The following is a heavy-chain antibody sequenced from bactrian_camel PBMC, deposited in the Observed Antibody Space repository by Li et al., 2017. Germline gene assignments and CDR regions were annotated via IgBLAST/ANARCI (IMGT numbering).Heavy chain of an antibody. CDR2: IVRDGDT. Sequence: HVQLVESGGGSVQIGGSLKLSCTASGFTFDASDMVWYRQAPGDTCKLVSSIVRDGDTYYAEPVRGRFTISLDNAKKTLYLQMTDLRVEDTAVYYCAIDRVTIEDCGGQGTQVTVS. J-gene: IGHJ4*01. V-gene: IGHV3S60*01. CDR1: GFTFDASD. CDR3: AIDRVTIEDC.